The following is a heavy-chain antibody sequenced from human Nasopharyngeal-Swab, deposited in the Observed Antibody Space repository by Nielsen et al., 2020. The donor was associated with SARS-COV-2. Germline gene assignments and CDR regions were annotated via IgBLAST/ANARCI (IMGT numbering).Heavy chain of an antibody. J-gene: IGHJ5*02. D-gene: IGHD6-13*01. V-gene: IGHV3-11*04. CDR1: GFSFSEYY. CDR3: ARDGGSSWYYWFDP. CDR2: ISSSGSIT. Sequence: GESLKISCAASGFSFSEYYMSWIRQAPGKGLEWISDISSSGSITHYADSMKGRFTISRDNAKKSLYLQMNSLRAEDTAVYYCARDGGSSWYYWFDPWGQGTLVTVSS.